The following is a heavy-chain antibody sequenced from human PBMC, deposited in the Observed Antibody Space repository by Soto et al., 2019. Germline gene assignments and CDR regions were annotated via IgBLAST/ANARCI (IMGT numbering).Heavy chain of an antibody. J-gene: IGHJ6*02. CDR3: ASRIVVVPAAVNYYGMDV. CDR1: GGTFSSYA. V-gene: IGHV1-69*13. CDR2: IIPIFGTA. D-gene: IGHD2-2*01. Sequence: SVKVSCKASGGTFSSYAISWVRQAPGQGLEWMGGIIPIFGTANYAQKFQGRVTITADESTSTAYMELSSLRSEDTAVYYCASRIVVVPAAVNYYGMDVWGQGTTVTVSS.